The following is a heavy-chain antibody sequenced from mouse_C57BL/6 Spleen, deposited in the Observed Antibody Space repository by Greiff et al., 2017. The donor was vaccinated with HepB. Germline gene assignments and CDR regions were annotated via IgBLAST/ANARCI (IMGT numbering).Heavy chain of an antibody. CDR1: GFTFSSYA. J-gene: IGHJ1*03. Sequence: EVKLQESGEGLVKPGGSLKLSCAASGFTFSSYAMSWVRQTPEKRLEWVAYISSGGDYIYYADTVKGRFTISRDNARNTLYLQMSSLKSEDTAMYYCTSSYDGYHWYFDVWGTGTTVTVSS. CDR3: TSSYDGYHWYFDV. D-gene: IGHD2-3*01. CDR2: ISSGGDYI. V-gene: IGHV5-9-1*02.